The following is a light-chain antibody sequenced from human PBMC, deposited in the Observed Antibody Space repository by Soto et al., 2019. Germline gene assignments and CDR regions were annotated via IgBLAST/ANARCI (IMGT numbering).Light chain of an antibody. V-gene: IGKV1-27*01. CDR3: QRYNSAPLT. J-gene: IGKJ1*01. CDR2: AAS. CDR1: QAISSY. Sequence: DIQMTQSPSSLSASVGDRVTITCRASQAISSYLAWYQQKPGIVPKLLIYAASTLQTGVPSRFSGSGSGTDFTLTISSLQPEDVATYYCQRYNSAPLTFGQGTKVEIK.